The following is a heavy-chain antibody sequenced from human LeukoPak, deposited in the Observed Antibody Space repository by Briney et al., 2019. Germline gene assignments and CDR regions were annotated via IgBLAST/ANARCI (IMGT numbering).Heavy chain of an antibody. Sequence: GGSLRLSCAVSGFTFSSYAMSWVRQAPGKGLEWVSAISGSGGSTYYADSVRGRFTISRDNSKNTLYLQMNSLRAEDTAVYYCAKRYCSSTSCSYLDYWGQGTLVTVSS. D-gene: IGHD2-2*01. CDR3: AKRYCSSTSCSYLDY. J-gene: IGHJ4*02. V-gene: IGHV3-23*01. CDR1: GFTFSSYA. CDR2: ISGSGGST.